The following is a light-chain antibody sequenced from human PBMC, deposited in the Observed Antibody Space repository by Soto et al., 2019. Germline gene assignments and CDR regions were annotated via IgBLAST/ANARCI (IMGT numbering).Light chain of an antibody. V-gene: IGLV4-69*02. CDR1: SGHSSYA. J-gene: IGLJ2*01. CDR2: LDSDGSH. Sequence: QLVLTQSPSASASLGASVKLTCTLSSGHSSYAITWHQQQPEKGPRYLMKLDSDGSHNKGDGIPDRFSGSSSGAERYLTISSLPSEEDDDYYCQTWGTGIRVFGGGTKLTVL. CDR3: QTWGTGIRV.